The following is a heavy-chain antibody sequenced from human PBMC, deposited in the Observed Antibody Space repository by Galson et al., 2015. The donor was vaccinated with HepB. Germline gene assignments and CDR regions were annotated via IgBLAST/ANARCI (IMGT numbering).Heavy chain of an antibody. Sequence: SLRLSCATSGFIVKSSYMSWVRQAPGKGLQWVSTIYSGGHGYYTDSVKGRFSISRDTNKNTSFLQMNNLGADDTAVYYCASPFCIDSNCYPLWHWGQGTLVTVSS. CDR2: IYSGGHG. J-gene: IGHJ4*02. D-gene: IGHD2-21*01. V-gene: IGHV3-53*01. CDR1: GFIVKSSY. CDR3: ASPFCIDSNCYPLWH.